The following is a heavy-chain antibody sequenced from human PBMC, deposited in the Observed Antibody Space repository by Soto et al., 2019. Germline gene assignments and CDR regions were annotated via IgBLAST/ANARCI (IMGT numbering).Heavy chain of an antibody. D-gene: IGHD3-9*01. CDR2: IYHSGST. V-gene: IGHV4-34*01. Sequence: SETLSLTCAVYGGSFSGYYWSWIRQPPGKGLEWIGEIYHSGSTNYNPSLKSRVTISVDTSKNQFSLKLSSVTAADTAVYYCARDIVGYDILTGYRLPGYYYYGMDVWGQGTTVTVSS. CDR3: ARDIVGYDILTGYRLPGYYYYGMDV. CDR1: GGSFSGYY. J-gene: IGHJ6*02.